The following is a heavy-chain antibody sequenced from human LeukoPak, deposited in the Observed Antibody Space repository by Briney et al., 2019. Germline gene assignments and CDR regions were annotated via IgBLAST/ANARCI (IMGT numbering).Heavy chain of an antibody. CDR2: TNSDGST. D-gene: IGHD1-26*01. V-gene: IGHV3-53*01. Sequence: GSLRLSCAASGFTVSSSYMSWVRQAPGKGLEWVSVTNSDGSTYYADSVRGRFTISRDSSKNTLYLQMNSLSAEDTAVYYCARESPYDSGGSGDDYWGQGTLVTVSS. J-gene: IGHJ4*02. CDR1: GFTVSSSY. CDR3: ARESPYDSGGSGDDY.